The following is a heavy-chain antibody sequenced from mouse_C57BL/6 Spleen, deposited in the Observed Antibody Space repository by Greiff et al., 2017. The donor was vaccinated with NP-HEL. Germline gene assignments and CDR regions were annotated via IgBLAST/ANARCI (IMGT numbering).Heavy chain of an antibody. CDR1: GYSFTGYF. CDR3: ARGGITTVVAIYYAMDY. CDR2: INPYNGDT. V-gene: IGHV1-20*01. J-gene: IGHJ4*01. D-gene: IGHD1-1*01. Sequence: VQLKQSGPELVKPGDSVKISCKASGYSFTGYFMNWVMQSHGKSLEWIGRINPYNGDTFYNQKFKGKATLTVDKSSSTAHMELRSLTSEDSAVYYCARGGITTVVAIYYAMDYWGQGTSVTVSS.